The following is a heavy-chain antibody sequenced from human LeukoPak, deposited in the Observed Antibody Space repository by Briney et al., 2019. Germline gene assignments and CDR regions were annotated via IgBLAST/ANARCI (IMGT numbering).Heavy chain of an antibody. J-gene: IGHJ4*02. CDR2: INPNSGGT. V-gene: IGHV1-2*02. D-gene: IGHD3-22*01. CDR1: GYTFTGYY. Sequence: ASVKVSCKASGYTFTGYYMHWVRQAPGQGLEWMGWINPNSGGTSYAQKFQGRVTMTRDTSISTAYMELSRLRSDDTAVYYCARVYDSSGYYFFDYWGQGTLVTVSS. CDR3: ARVYDSSGYYFFDY.